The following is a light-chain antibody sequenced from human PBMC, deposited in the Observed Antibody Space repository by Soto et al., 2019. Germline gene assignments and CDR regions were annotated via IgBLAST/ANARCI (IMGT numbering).Light chain of an antibody. CDR1: SSNIGARYD. CDR2: GNT. CDR3: QSYDNSLSGVV. Sequence: QSVLTQPPSVSGAPGQRVTISCTGSSSNIGARYDVHWYQLLPGTAPKLLIYGNTNRPSGVPDRFSGSRSGTSASLAITGLQAEDEADYYCQSYDNSLSGVVFGGGTKLTVI. J-gene: IGLJ3*02. V-gene: IGLV1-40*01.